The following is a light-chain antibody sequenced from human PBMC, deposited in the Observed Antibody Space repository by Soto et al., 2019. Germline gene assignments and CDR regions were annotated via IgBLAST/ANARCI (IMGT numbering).Light chain of an antibody. Sequence: DIQMTQSPSTLSASVGDRVTITCRASQSIGSWLAWYQLKPGKAPKLLIYQASTLESGVPSRFSGSTSGTEFTLTIGSLQPDDFATYSCQQYNGYPWTFGQGTKVEIK. CDR1: QSIGSW. V-gene: IGKV1-5*03. CDR3: QQYNGYPWT. J-gene: IGKJ1*01. CDR2: QAS.